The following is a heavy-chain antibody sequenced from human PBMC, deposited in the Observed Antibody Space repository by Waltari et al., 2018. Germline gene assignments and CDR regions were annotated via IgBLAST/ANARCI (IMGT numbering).Heavy chain of an antibody. D-gene: IGHD7-27*01. Sequence: QVQLVQSGAEVKKPGSSVKVSCKASGGTFSSYAISWVRQAPGQGLELMGVIIPIFGKANYAQKFQGRVTITAENSTSTAYMGLGTRRSEDTAVYYCARDQRGNWGAGWYFDLWGRGTLVTVSS. V-gene: IGHV1-69*14. J-gene: IGHJ2*01. CDR2: IIPIFGKA. CDR1: GGTFSSYA. CDR3: ARDQRGNWGAGWYFDL.